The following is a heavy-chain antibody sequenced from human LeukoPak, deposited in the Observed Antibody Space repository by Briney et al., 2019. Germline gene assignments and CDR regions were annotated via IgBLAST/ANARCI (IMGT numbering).Heavy chain of an antibody. J-gene: IGHJ4*02. CDR2: INHSGST. CDR3: ARKASRSYSGSFDY. V-gene: IGHV4-34*01. D-gene: IGHD3-10*01. CDR1: GGSFSGYY. Sequence: SETLSLTCAVYGGSFSGYYWSWIRQPPGKGLEWIGEINHSGSTNYNPSLKSRVTISVDTSKNQFSLKLSSVTAADTAVYYCARKASRSYSGSFDYWGQGTLVTVSS.